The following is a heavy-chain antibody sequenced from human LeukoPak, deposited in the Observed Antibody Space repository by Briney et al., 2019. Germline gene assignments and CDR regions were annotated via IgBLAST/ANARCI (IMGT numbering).Heavy chain of an antibody. CDR3: ATTPREYSSTWCYFDY. CDR1: GYSISSGYY. CDR2: IYHSGST. Sequence: SETLSLTCNVSGYSISSGYYWAWIRQSPGKGLEWIGSIYHSGSTYYNPSLKSRVTMSVDTSKKQFSLNLSSVTAADTAVYYCATTPREYSSTWCYFDYWGQGILVTVSS. J-gene: IGHJ4*02. V-gene: IGHV4-38-2*02. D-gene: IGHD6-13*01.